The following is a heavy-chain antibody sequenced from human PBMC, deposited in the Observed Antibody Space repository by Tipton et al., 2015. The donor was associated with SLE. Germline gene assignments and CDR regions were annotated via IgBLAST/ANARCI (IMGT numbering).Heavy chain of an antibody. D-gene: IGHD6-13*01. CDR3: ARQKGQLVLDYFDY. Sequence: PGLVKPSETLSLTCAVSGYSISSGYYWGWIRQPPGKGLEWIGSIYHSGSTYYNPSLESRVTISLDTSKNQFSLKLTSLTAADTAVYYCARQKGQLVLDYFDYWGQGTLVTVSS. J-gene: IGHJ4*02. V-gene: IGHV4-38-2*01. CDR2: IYHSGST. CDR1: GYSISSGYY.